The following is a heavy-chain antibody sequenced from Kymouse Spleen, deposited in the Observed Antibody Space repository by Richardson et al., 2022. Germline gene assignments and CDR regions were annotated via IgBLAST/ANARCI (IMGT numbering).Heavy chain of an antibody. CDR2: IYYSGST. CDR1: GGSISSYY. J-gene: IGHJ4*02. Sequence: QVQLQESGPGLVKPSETLSLTCTVSGGSISSYYWSWIRQPPGKGLEWIGYIYYSGSTNYNPSLKSRVTISVDTSKNQFSLKLSSVTAADTAVYYCASHILTGYSSFDYWGQGTLVTVSS. D-gene: IGHD3-9*01. V-gene: IGHV4-59*01. CDR3: ASHILTGYSSFDY.